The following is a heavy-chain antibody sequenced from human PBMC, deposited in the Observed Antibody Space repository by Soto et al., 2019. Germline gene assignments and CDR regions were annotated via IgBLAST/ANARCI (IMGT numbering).Heavy chain of an antibody. CDR3: ARGRGAAADYFAF. CDR1: GFTFSDYY. CDR2: ISSSTSHT. J-gene: IGHJ4*02. Sequence: QVQLVESGGGLVKPGGSLRLSCAVSGFTFSDYYMTWIRQAPGKGLEWVSYISSSTSHTNYADSVKGRFTMSRDNAKNSLFLQMNSLRAEDTAVYYCARGRGAAADYFAFWGQGTLVTVSS. D-gene: IGHD6-13*01. V-gene: IGHV3-11*05.